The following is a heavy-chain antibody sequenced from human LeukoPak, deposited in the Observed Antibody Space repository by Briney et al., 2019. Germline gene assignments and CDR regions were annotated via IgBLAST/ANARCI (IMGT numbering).Heavy chain of an antibody. J-gene: IGHJ4*02. Sequence: PETLSLTCTVSGGSISSYYWSWIRQPPGKGLEWIGYIYYSGSTNYNPSLKSRVTISVDTSKNQFSLKLSSVTAADTAVYYCARGSDSSGWYVGWYFDYWGQGTLVTVSS. CDR1: GGSISSYY. CDR3: ARGSDSSGWYVGWYFDY. V-gene: IGHV4-59*01. CDR2: IYYSGST. D-gene: IGHD6-19*01.